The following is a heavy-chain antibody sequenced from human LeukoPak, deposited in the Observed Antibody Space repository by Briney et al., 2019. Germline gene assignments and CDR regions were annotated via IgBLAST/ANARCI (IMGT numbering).Heavy chain of an antibody. CDR3: AKGLRPSMVRGVITPYFDY. CDR2: IKQDGSEK. D-gene: IGHD3-10*01. CDR1: GFTFSSYW. J-gene: IGHJ4*02. Sequence: GGSLRLSCAASGFTFSSYWMSWVRQAPGKGLEWVANIKQDGSEKYYVDSVKGRFTISRDNSKNTLYLQMNSLRAEDTAVYYCAKGLRPSMVRGVITPYFDYWGQGTLVTVSS. V-gene: IGHV3-7*01.